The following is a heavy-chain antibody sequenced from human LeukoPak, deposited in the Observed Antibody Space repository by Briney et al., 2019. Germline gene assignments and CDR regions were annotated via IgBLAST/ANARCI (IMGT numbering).Heavy chain of an antibody. V-gene: IGHV3-74*03. CDR1: GFTFSSYW. D-gene: IGHD6-13*01. Sequence: PGGSLRLSCADSGFTFSSYWMHWVRQAPGKGLVWVSRINSDGSITTKADSVKGRLTHSRDKAKNTLYPQMNSLRAEETAVDYCAGGISATGGGWGEGTMVTVSS. CDR2: INSDGSIT. CDR3: AGGISATGGG. J-gene: IGHJ3*01.